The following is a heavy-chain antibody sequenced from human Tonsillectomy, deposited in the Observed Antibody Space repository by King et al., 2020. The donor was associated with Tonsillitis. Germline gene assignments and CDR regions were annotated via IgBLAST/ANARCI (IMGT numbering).Heavy chain of an antibody. V-gene: IGHV3-23*04. J-gene: IGHJ4*02. Sequence: VQLVESGGGLVQPGGSLRLSCAASGFTFSNYAMSWVRQAPGKGLEWVSAISGSGGSTYYADSVKGRFTISRDNSKNTLYLQMNSLRAEDTAVYYCAKDLAKDYFGSGSSIFDYWGQGTLVTVSS. CDR1: GFTFSNYA. D-gene: IGHD3-10*01. CDR2: ISGSGGST. CDR3: AKDLAKDYFGSGSSIFDY.